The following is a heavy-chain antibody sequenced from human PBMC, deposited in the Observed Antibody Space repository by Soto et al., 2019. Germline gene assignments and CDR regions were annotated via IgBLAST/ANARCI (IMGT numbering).Heavy chain of an antibody. Sequence: ASVKVSCKASGYTFTSYGISWVRQAPGQGLEWMGWISAYNGNTNYAQKLQGRVTMTTDTSTSTAYMELRSLRSDDTAVYYCASSYSSSSVGWFDPWGQGTLVTVSS. CDR1: GYTFTSYG. D-gene: IGHD6-6*01. V-gene: IGHV1-18*01. CDR2: ISAYNGNT. J-gene: IGHJ5*02. CDR3: ASSYSSSSVGWFDP.